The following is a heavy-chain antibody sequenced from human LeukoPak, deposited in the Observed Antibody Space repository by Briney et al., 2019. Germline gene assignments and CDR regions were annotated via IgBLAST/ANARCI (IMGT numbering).Heavy chain of an antibody. CDR3: ARVQDFETRGYYLGY. CDR1: GGPFSDYY. V-gene: IGHV4-34*01. J-gene: IGHJ4*01. Sequence: PSETLSLTCAVYGGPFSDYYWNWIRQPPGKGLEWIGEVNHSGSTNYNPSLKSRVTMSVDTFKNQFSLTLSSVTAADTAVYYCARVQDFETRGYYLGYWGHGTLVTVSS. CDR2: VNHSGST. D-gene: IGHD3-22*01.